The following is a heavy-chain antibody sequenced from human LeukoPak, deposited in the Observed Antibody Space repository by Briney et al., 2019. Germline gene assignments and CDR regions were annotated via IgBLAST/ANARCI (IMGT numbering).Heavy chain of an antibody. V-gene: IGHV3-48*01. CDR1: GFTFSSYS. Sequence: QAGGSLRLSCAASGFTFSSYSMNWVRQAPGKGLEWVSYISSSSSTIYYADSVKGRFTISRDNAKNSLYLQMNSLRAEDTAVYYCAREAKQLAHSWDYWGQGTLITVSS. J-gene: IGHJ4*02. CDR2: ISSSSSTI. D-gene: IGHD6-6*01. CDR3: AREAKQLAHSWDY.